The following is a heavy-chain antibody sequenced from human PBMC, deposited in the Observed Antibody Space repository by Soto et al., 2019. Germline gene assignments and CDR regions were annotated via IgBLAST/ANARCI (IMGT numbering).Heavy chain of an antibody. CDR1: GGSLSSYY. CDR2: VSSTGRT. Sequence: QVQLQESGPGLVKPSETLSLTCNVSGGSLSSYYWSWIRQSPEMGLAWIASVSSTGRTHYHPSLSIRVPRTLDTSKSQDSGRLTSVTTAETAMYYCARVVMMGWGGGGWLDPWGQGTLV. V-gene: IGHV4-59*01. CDR3: ARVVMMGWGGGGWLDP. D-gene: IGHD3-10*01. J-gene: IGHJ5*02.